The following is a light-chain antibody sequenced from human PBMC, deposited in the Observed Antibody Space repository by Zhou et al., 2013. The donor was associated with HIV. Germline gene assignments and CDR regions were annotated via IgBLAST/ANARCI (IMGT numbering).Light chain of an antibody. Sequence: DIQMTQSPSSVSASIGDRVTITCRASQDISSWLAWYQQNPGKAPRLLIYGASGLQSGVPSRFSGSGSGTDYTLTISSLQPEDVATYYCQNYNGTPRTFGQGTKVEIK. CDR2: GAS. V-gene: IGKV1-12*01. J-gene: IGKJ1*01. CDR1: QDISSW. CDR3: QNYNGTPRT.